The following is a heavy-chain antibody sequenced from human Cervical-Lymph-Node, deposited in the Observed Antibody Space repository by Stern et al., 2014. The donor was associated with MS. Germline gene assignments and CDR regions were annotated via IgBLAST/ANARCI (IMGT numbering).Heavy chain of an antibody. CDR3: ARFRYNWNFADS. Sequence: EVHLVESGGGLVHPGGSLRLSCAASGLIVSNNYMTWVRQAPGKGLEWVSVIYSGDNTYYADSVKGRFTISRDDSKNTLYLQMNNLRVGDTAVYYCARFRYNWNFADSWGQGTLVTVSS. CDR2: IYSGDNT. V-gene: IGHV3-66*01. J-gene: IGHJ5*01. CDR1: GLIVSNNY. D-gene: IGHD1-7*01.